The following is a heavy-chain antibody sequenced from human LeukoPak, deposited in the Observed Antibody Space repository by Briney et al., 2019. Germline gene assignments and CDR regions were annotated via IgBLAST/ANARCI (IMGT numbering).Heavy chain of an antibody. CDR1: GGSISSYY. CDR3: ARGLANYYDSSGYYRTVGFMFDP. Sequence: SETLSLTCTVSGGSISSYYWSWIRQPPGKGLGWIGYIYYSGSTNYNPSLKSRVTISVDTSKNQFSLKLSSVTAADTAVYYCARGLANYYDSSGYYRTVGFMFDPWGQGTLVTVSS. V-gene: IGHV4-59*12. D-gene: IGHD3-22*01. J-gene: IGHJ5*02. CDR2: IYYSGST.